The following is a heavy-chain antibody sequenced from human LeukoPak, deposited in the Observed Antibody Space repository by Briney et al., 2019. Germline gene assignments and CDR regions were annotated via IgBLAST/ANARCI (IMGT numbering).Heavy chain of an antibody. J-gene: IGHJ4*02. V-gene: IGHV3-66*02. D-gene: IGHD1-26*01. CDR3: ASTLIGGSYFRGGDY. Sequence: GGSLRLSCAASGFTVSSNYMSWVRQAPGKGLEWVSVIYSGGSTYYADSVKGRFTISRDNSKNTLYLQMNGLRAEDTAVYYCASTLIGGSYFRGGDYWGQGTLVTVSS. CDR1: GFTVSSNY. CDR2: IYSGGST.